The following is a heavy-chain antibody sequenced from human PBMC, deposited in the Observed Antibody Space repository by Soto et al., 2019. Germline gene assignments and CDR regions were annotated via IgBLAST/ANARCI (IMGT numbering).Heavy chain of an antibody. CDR2: ISYDGSNK. Sequence: GGSLRLSCAASGFTFSSYGMHWVRQAPGKGLEWVAVISYDGSNKYYADSVKGRFTISRDNSKNTLYLQMNSLRAEDTAVYYCAVLGITGTTFDYWGQGTLVTVSS. V-gene: IGHV3-30*03. CDR1: GFTFSSYG. D-gene: IGHD1-7*01. J-gene: IGHJ4*02. CDR3: AVLGITGTTFDY.